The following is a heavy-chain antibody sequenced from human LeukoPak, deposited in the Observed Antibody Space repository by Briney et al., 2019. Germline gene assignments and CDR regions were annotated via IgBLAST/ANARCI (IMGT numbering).Heavy chain of an antibody. V-gene: IGHV1-18*01. J-gene: IGHJ4*02. CDR3: GRDLIGELCDY. CDR1: GYTFTIYG. D-gene: IGHD3-10*01. Sequence: ASVKVSCKASGYTFTIYGISWVRQAPGQGLEWMGWNSAYNGNTNYAQKLQGRVTMTTDTSTSTGYMELTSLRSDDAAVYYCGRDLIGELCDYWGQGTLVTVSS. CDR2: NSAYNGNT.